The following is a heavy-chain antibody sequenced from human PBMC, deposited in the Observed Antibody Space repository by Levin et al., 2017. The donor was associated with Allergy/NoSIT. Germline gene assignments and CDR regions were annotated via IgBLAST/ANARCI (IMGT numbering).Heavy chain of an antibody. V-gene: IGHV3-33*01. CDR1: GFTFSSYG. D-gene: IGHD6-6*01. Sequence: GGSLRLSCAASGFTFSSYGMHWVRQAPGKGLEWVAVIWYDGSNKYYADSVKGRFTISRDNSKNTLYLQMNSLRAEDTAVYYCARGGKEQLVLIFDYWGQGTLVTVSS. CDR2: IWYDGSNK. J-gene: IGHJ4*02. CDR3: ARGGKEQLVLIFDY.